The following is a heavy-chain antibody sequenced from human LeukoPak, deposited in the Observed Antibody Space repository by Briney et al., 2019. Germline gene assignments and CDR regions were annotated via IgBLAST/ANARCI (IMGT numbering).Heavy chain of an antibody. J-gene: IGHJ4*02. Sequence: SETLSLTFTVSDGSISSGDYYWTWIRQPPGTCLEWIGYIYYGASTYYNPSLMTLATITFNTSKNLFSLRLTSVAAADSAGYYGAGGRVVAGGGGEYFDDWGQGTLVTVSS. CDR1: DGSISSGDYY. CDR3: AGGRVVAGGGGEYFDD. V-gene: IGHV4-30-4*02. D-gene: IGHD6-19*01. CDR2: IYYGAST.